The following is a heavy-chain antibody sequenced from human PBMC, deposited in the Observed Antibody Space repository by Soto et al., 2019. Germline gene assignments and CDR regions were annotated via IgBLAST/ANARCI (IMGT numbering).Heavy chain of an antibody. V-gene: IGHV5-51*01. CDR3: ARVSRYCISTSCYGGKYYFDY. CDR2: IYPGDSDT. D-gene: IGHD2-2*01. CDR1: GYSFTSYW. J-gene: IGHJ4*02. Sequence: GESLKISCKGSGYSFTSYWIGWVRQMPGKGLEWMGTIYPGDSDTRYSPSFQGQVTISADKSISTAYLQWSSLKASDTAMYYCARVSRYCISTSCYGGKYYFDYWGQGTLVTVSS.